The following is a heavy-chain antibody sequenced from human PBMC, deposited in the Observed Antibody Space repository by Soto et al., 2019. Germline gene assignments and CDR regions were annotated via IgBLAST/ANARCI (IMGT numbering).Heavy chain of an antibody. CDR3: AREGEYVAAATKINWFDP. V-gene: IGHV1-69*04. Sequence: SVKVSCKASGGTFSSYTISWVRQAPGQGLEWMGRIIPILGIANYAQKFQGRVTITADKSTSTAYMELSSLRSEDTAVYYCAREGEYVAAATKINWFDPWGQGTLVPVSS. CDR1: GGTFSSYT. J-gene: IGHJ5*02. CDR2: IIPILGIA. D-gene: IGHD6-13*01.